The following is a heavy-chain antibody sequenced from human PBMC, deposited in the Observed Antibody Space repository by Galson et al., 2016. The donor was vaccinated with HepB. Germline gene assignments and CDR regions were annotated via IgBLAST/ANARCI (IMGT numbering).Heavy chain of an antibody. CDR1: GFTFSNYG. D-gene: IGHD2/OR15-2a*01. V-gene: IGHV3-30*18. CDR3: AKRHEYCPAVGCSVDY. Sequence: SLRLSCAASGFTFSNYGMHWVRQAPAKGLEWVAADSMDGRRKFYADSVKGRFTISRDNFNNMLFLQMSSLRADDTAVYYCAKRHEYCPAVGCSVDYWGQGTLVSVSS. J-gene: IGHJ4*02. CDR2: DSMDGRRK.